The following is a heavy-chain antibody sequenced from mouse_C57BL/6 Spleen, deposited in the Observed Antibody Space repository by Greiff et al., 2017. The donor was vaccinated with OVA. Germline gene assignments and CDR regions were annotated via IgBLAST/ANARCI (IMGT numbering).Heavy chain of an antibody. D-gene: IGHD2-4*01. J-gene: IGHJ2*01. CDR2: IDPSDSET. V-gene: IGHV1-52*01. CDR3: ARRRDYDEGYYFDY. Sequence: QVQLQQPGAELVRPGSSVKLSCKASGYTFTSYWMHWVKQRPIQGLEWIGNIDPSDSETHYNQKFKDKATLTVDKSSSTAYMQLSSLTSEDSAVYYCARRRDYDEGYYFDYWGQGTTLTVSS. CDR1: GYTFTSYW.